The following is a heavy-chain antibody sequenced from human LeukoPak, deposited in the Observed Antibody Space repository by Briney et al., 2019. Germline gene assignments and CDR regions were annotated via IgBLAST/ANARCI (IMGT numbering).Heavy chain of an antibody. Sequence: GGSLRLSCAASGLAFSDYWMSWVRQAPGKGLEWVANIKPDGGHQNYVDSVKGRFTISRDNSKNTVYLQMNSLRAEDTAVYYCGRDPNGDYLGAFDFWGQGTMVSVSS. V-gene: IGHV3-7*03. CDR1: GLAFSDYW. CDR3: GRDPNGDYLGAFDF. D-gene: IGHD4-17*01. CDR2: IKPDGGHQ. J-gene: IGHJ3*01.